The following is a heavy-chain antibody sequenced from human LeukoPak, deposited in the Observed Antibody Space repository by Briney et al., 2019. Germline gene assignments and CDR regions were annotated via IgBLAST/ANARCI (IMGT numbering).Heavy chain of an antibody. CDR3: ARDGPIGP. CDR2: IYSSGST. V-gene: IGHV4-59*01. CDR1: GGSISSYY. J-gene: IGHJ4*02. D-gene: IGHD2-15*01. Sequence: ETLSLTCTVTGGSISSYYWSWIRQPPGKGLEWIGYIYSSGSTNYNPSLKSRVTISVDTSKNQFSLNVTSVTAADTAVYYCARDGPIGPWGQGTLVTVFS.